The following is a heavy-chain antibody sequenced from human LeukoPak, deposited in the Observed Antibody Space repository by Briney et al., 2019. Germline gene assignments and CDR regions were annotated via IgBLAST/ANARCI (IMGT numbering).Heavy chain of an antibody. CDR3: LTEYNWNYLGAFDI. J-gene: IGHJ3*02. V-gene: IGHV3-48*03. CDR1: GFTFSSYE. Sequence: GGSLRLSCAASGFTFSSYEMNWVRQAPGKGLEWVSYISSSGSTIYYADSVKGRFTISRDNAKNSLYLQMNSLRAEDTAVYYCLTEYNWNYLGAFDIWGQGTTVTVSS. CDR2: ISSSGSTI. D-gene: IGHD1-1*01.